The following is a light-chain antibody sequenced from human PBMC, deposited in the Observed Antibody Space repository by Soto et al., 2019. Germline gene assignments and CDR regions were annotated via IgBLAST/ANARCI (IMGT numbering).Light chain of an antibody. CDR3: QQLSHYPYT. CDR1: YDISSS. V-gene: IGKV1-9*01. CDR2: DSS. J-gene: IGKJ2*01. Sequence: DIQLTQSPSFLSESVEDRVTISCRASYDISSSLAWYQQEPGKPPKLLIYDSSTLQTRVPSRFTGSGSGRKFTLTISGLQFGDVATYFCQQLSHYPYTFGQGTKLEI.